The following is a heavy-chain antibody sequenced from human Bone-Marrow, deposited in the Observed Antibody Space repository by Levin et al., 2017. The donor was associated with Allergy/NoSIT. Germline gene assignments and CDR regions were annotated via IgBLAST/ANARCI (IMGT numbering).Heavy chain of an antibody. CDR3: ARVFLYDSSGPNDAFDS. Sequence: QPGWSLRLSCAASAFTISSSYMSWVRQAPGKGLEWVSIIYSGGSTYYADSVKGRFTISRDNSKNALYLQMNSLRAEDTAVYYCARVFLYDSSGPNDAFDSWGRGTMVTVSS. V-gene: IGHV3-53*01. CDR2: IYSGGST. CDR1: AFTISSSY. J-gene: IGHJ3*02. D-gene: IGHD3-22*01.